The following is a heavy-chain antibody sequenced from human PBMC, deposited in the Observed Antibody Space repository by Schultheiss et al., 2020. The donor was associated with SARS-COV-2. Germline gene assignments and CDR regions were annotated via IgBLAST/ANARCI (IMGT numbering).Heavy chain of an antibody. D-gene: IGHD1-26*01. CDR3: AKVEWELDFDY. CDR1: AFSFSSYG. CDR2: IYSGGST. Sequence: GGSLRLSCAASAFSFSSYGTNWVRQAPGKGLEWVSVIYSGGSTYYADSVKGRFTISRDNSKNTLYLQMNSLRAEDTAVYYCAKVEWELDFDYWGQGTLVTVSS. J-gene: IGHJ4*02. V-gene: IGHV3-53*01.